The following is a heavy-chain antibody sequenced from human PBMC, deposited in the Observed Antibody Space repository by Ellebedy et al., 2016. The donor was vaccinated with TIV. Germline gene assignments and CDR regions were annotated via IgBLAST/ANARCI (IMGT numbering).Heavy chain of an antibody. D-gene: IGHD6-13*01. J-gene: IGHJ6*02. CDR2: IIPLFGTA. Sequence: AASVKVSCKASGGTFSSNAFSWARQAPGQGLEWMGVIIPLFGTAKYAQTFQGRVTITADESTSTTYMEVSSLRSEGTAIYYCATSSSGYRDDEYYYGLDVWGQGTTVTVSS. CDR1: GGTFSSNA. CDR3: ATSSSGYRDDEYYYGLDV. V-gene: IGHV1-69*13.